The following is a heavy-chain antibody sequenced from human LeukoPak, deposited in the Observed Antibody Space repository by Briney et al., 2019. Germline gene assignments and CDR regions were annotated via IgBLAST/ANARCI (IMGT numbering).Heavy chain of an antibody. CDR3: ARDKGGVIIANWFDP. CDR2: IYSGGST. J-gene: IGHJ5*02. Sequence: GGSLRLSCAASGFTVSSNYMSWVRQAPGKGLEWVSVIYSGGSTYYADSVKGRFTISRDNSKNTLYLQMNSLRAEDTAVYYCARDKGGVIIANWFDPWGQGTLVTVSS. D-gene: IGHD3-10*01. CDR1: GFTVSSNY. V-gene: IGHV3-53*05.